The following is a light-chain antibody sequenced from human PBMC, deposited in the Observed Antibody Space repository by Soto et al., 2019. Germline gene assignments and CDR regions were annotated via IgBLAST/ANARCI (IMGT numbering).Light chain of an antibody. CDR2: AAS. CDR3: QQYNTWPPIT. CDR1: QSVSSY. Sequence: VLTQSPGTLSLSPGESATLSCRGSQSVSSYLAWYQQKPGQAPRLLSYAASTRATGIPARFSGSGSGTEFTLTISSLQSEDFAIYYCQQYNTWPPITCGQGTRLEIK. V-gene: IGKV3-15*01. J-gene: IGKJ5*01.